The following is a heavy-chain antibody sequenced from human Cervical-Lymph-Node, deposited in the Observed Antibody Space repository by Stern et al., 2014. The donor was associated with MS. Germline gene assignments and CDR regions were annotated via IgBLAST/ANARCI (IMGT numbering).Heavy chain of an antibody. CDR3: ARGGRGVGLEY. V-gene: IGHV3-30-3*01. J-gene: IGHJ4*02. D-gene: IGHD3-10*01. CDR1: GFTFSTYA. CDR2: VSYDGTQR. Sequence: QVQLVESGGGVIQPGRSLSLSCVASGFTFSTYAMHWVRQAPGKGLEGVAFVSYDGTQRNSTDSVKARFTISRDNSKNTLYLHMNSLRDEDMAVYFCARGGRGVGLEYWGQGALVTVSS.